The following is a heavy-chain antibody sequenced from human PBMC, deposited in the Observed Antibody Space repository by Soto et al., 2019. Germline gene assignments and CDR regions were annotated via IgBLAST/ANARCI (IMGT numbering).Heavy chain of an antibody. CDR1: GFTFTSSS. Sequence: SVKVSCKASGFTFTSSSVVWVRQARGHRLEWIGWIVVGSSNTNYAQKFQERVTMTRDMSTSTAYMELSSLRSEDTAVYYCAADSPYYYDSSGYYLDYWGQGTLVTVSS. J-gene: IGHJ4*02. CDR2: IVVGSSNT. V-gene: IGHV1-58*01. D-gene: IGHD3-22*01. CDR3: AADSPYYYDSSGYYLDY.